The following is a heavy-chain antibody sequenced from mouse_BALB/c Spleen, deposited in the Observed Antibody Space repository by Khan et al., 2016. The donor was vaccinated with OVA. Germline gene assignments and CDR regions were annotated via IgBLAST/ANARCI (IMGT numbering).Heavy chain of an antibody. CDR2: INPDSSTI. Sequence: EVELVESGGGLVQPGGSLKLSCAASGFDFSRCWMSWVRQAPGKGLEWIGEINPDSSTINYTPSLKDKFIISRDNAKNTLYLQMSKVRSEDTALYYCARPYRYDGRAWFAYWGQGTLVTVSA. J-gene: IGHJ3*01. V-gene: IGHV4-1*02. CDR3: ARPYRYDGRAWFAY. CDR1: GFDFSRCW. D-gene: IGHD2-14*01.